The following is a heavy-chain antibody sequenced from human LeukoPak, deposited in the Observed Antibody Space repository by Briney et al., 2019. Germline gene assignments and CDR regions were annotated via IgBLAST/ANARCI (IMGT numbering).Heavy chain of an antibody. V-gene: IGHV1-69*05. CDR1: GGTFSSYA. CDR3: ARDLPRMAVAAFTY. J-gene: IGHJ4*02. CDR2: IIPIFGTA. Sequence: ASVKVSCKASGGTFSSYAISWVRQAPGQGLEWMGGIIPIFGTANYAQKFQGRVTITTDESTSTAYIEVRNLRSDDTAVYYCARDLPRMAVAAFTYWGQGTLVTVSS. D-gene: IGHD6-19*01.